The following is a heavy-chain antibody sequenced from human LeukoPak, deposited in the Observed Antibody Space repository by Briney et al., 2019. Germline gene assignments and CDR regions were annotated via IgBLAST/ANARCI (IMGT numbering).Heavy chain of an antibody. V-gene: IGHV3-23*01. J-gene: IGHJ4*02. CDR1: GFTFSSYA. CDR2: ISGSGGST. CDR3: AKAAVSFCSSTRCYSDY. Sequence: GGSLRLSCAASGFTFSSYAMSWVRQAPGKGLEWVSAISGSGGSTYYADSVKGRFTISRDNSKNTLYLQMNSLRAEDTAVYYCAKAAVSFCSSTRCYSDYWGQGTLVTVSS. D-gene: IGHD2-2*01.